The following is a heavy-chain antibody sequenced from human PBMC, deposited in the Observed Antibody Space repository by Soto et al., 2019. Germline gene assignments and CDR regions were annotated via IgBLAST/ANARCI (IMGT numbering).Heavy chain of an antibody. D-gene: IGHD3-16*02. CDR3: ARGYRLGPDYYYYYMDV. CDR1: GDSVSSNSAA. CDR2: TYYRSKWYN. Sequence: PSQTLSLTCAISGDSVSSNSAAWNWIRQSPSRGLEWLGRTYYRSKWYNHYAVSVKSRITINPDTSKNQFSLQLNSVTPEDTAVYYCARGYRLGPDYYYYYMDVWGKGTTVTVSS. J-gene: IGHJ6*03. V-gene: IGHV6-1*01.